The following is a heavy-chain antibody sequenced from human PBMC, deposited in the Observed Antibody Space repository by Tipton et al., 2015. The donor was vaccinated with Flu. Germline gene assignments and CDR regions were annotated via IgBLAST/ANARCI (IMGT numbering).Heavy chain of an antibody. Sequence: GEALSSSGYYWSWIRRPPGKGLEWIGYIFYSGSLYYNPSLESRVRISIDTTQNEVSLKLTSVTVADTAVYYCAREGRREQLALDYWGQGTLVTVSS. V-gene: IGHV4-31*02. J-gene: IGHJ4*02. CDR2: IFYSGSL. CDR3: AREGRREQLALDY. D-gene: IGHD6-6*01. CDR1: GEALSSSGYY.